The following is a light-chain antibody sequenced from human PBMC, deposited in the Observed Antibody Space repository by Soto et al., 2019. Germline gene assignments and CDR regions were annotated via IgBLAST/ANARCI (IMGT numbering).Light chain of an antibody. V-gene: IGLV1-51*02. Sequence: QSVLTQPASVSAAPGQKVTISCSGSRSNIGKNYVSWYQQLPGTAPKLLIHENNKRPSGIPDRFSGSKSGTSATLGITGLQTGDEADYYCGTWDSSLSVYVFGTGTKLTVL. J-gene: IGLJ1*01. CDR2: ENN. CDR1: RSNIGKNY. CDR3: GTWDSSLSVYV.